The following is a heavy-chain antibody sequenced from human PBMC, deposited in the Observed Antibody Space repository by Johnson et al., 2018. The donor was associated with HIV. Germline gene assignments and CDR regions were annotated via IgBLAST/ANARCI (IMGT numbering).Heavy chain of an antibody. Sequence: QVQLVESGGGVVQPGRSLRLSCAASGFTFSSYAMHWVRQAPGKGLEWVAVIWSDGSNKHYADSVKGRFTISRDSSKNTLYLQMNSLRAEDTAVYYCGRDINYSNYVTDAFDIWGQGTMVTVSS. CDR3: GRDINYSNYVTDAFDI. V-gene: IGHV3-30*04. D-gene: IGHD4-11*01. CDR1: GFTFSSYA. J-gene: IGHJ3*02. CDR2: IWSDGSNK.